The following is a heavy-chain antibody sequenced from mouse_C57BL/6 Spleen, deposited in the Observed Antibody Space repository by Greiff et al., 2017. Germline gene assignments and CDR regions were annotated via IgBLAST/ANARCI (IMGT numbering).Heavy chain of an antibody. D-gene: IGHD2-1*01. CDR3: ARGIYYGNYEWYFDV. Sequence: VQLQQSGAELVKPGASVKMSCKASGYTFTTYPIEWMKQNHGKSLEWIGNFHPYNDDTKYNEKFKGKATLTVEKSSSTVYLELSRLTSEDSAVYYCARGIYYGNYEWYFDVWGTGTTVTVSS. V-gene: IGHV1-47*01. CDR2: FHPYNDDT. J-gene: IGHJ1*03. CDR1: GYTFTTYP.